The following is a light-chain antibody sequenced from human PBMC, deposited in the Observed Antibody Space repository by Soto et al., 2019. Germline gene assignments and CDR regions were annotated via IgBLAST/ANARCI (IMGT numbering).Light chain of an antibody. CDR1: QSISSW. CDR2: AAS. V-gene: IGKV1-12*01. Sequence: DIQMTQSPSTLSASVGDRVTITCRASQSISSWLAWYQQKPGKAPNLLICAASSLHSGVPSRFSGSGSGTDFTLTISSLQPEDFATYYCQQANSFPLTFGGGTKVDIK. J-gene: IGKJ4*01. CDR3: QQANSFPLT.